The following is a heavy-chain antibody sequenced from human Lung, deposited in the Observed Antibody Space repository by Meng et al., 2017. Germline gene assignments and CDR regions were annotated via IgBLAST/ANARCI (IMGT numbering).Heavy chain of an antibody. CDR3: ARFDISSSGRGDY. Sequence: QVPLQESGPGLVKPSGTPSLPCAVSGGSITSSTWWSWVRQTPGKGLEWFGEIFHSGSTNYNPPLESRVTISVDKSKNQFSLKVYSVTAADTATYYCARFDISSSGRGDYWGQGILVTVSS. J-gene: IGHJ4*02. V-gene: IGHV4-4*02. CDR1: GGSITSSTW. CDR2: IFHSGST. D-gene: IGHD1-26*01.